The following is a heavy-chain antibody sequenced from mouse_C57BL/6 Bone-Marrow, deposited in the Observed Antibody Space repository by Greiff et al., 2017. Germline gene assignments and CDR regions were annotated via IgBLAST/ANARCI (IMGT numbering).Heavy chain of an antibody. CDR3: STGPFAY. V-gene: IGHV1-5*01. CDR1: GYTFTSYW. J-gene: IGHJ3*01. CDR2: IYPGNSDT. Sequence: EVQLQESGTVLARPGASVKMSCKTSGYTFTSYWMHWVKQRPGQGLEWIGAIYPGNSDTSYNQKFKGKAKLTAVTSASTAYMELSRLTNEDSAVYYCSTGPFAYWGQGTLVTVSA.